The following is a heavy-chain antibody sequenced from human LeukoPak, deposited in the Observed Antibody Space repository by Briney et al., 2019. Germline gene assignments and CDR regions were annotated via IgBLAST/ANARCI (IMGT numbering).Heavy chain of an antibody. V-gene: IGHV3-23*01. CDR3: AKVLRGLAYYGDYSD. D-gene: IGHD4-17*01. Sequence: GGSLRLSCAASGFTFSSYAMTWVRQAPGKGLEWVSSISGSGGSTYYADSVKGRFTISKSNSKNTVYLQMNSLRAEDTAVYYCAKVLRGLAYYGDYSDWGQGTLVTVSS. CDR2: ISGSGGST. J-gene: IGHJ4*02. CDR1: GFTFSSYA.